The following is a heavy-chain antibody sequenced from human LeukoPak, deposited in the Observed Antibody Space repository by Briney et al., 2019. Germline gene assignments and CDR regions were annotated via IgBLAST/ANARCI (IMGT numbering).Heavy chain of an antibody. J-gene: IGHJ4*02. V-gene: IGHV1-8*01. D-gene: IGHD6-19*01. CDR3: ARGLSSGWYYFDY. Sequence: ASVKVSCKASGGTFTSYDINWVRQAAGQGLEWMGWMNPNSGNTGCPQKFQGRVIMTRNTSISTVYIELSSLRSEDTALYYCARGLSSGWYYFDYWGQGTLVTVSS. CDR2: MNPNSGNT. CDR1: GGTFTSYD.